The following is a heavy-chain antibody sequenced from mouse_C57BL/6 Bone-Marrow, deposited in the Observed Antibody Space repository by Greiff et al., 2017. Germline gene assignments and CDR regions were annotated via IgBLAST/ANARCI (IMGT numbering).Heavy chain of an antibody. CDR2: IWSGGST. CDR3: ARNSHYYGSSDWYFDV. CDR1: GFSLTSYG. Sequence: VMLVESGPGLVQPSQSLSITCTVSGFSLTSYGVHWVRQSPGKGLEWLGVIWSGGSTDYNAAFISRLSISKDNSKSQVFFKMNSLQADDTAIYYCARNSHYYGSSDWYFDVWGTGTTVTVSS. J-gene: IGHJ1*03. D-gene: IGHD1-1*01. V-gene: IGHV2-2*01.